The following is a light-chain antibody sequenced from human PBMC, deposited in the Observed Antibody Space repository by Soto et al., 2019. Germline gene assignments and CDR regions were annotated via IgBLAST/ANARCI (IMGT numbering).Light chain of an antibody. CDR3: YCATDNLRV. J-gene: IGLJ3*02. CDR1: VLAKKY. V-gene: IGLV3-27*01. CDR2: KDT. Sequence: SYELTQPSSVSVSPGQTARIPCSGDVLAKKYARWFQQKPGQAPVLVIYKDTERPSGIPERFSGSSSGTTVTLTISGAQVEDEADYYCYCATDNLRVFGGGTQLTVL.